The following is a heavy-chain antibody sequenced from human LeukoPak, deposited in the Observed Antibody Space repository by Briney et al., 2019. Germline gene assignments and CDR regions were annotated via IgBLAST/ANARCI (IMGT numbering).Heavy chain of an antibody. V-gene: IGHV3-48*02. CDR2: IHKSGTIT. CDR1: GFSFSTYS. Sequence: PGGSLRLSCAASGFSFSTYSMNWVRQAREKGLEWVSYIHKSGTITYYRDSVKGRFTISRDNAKNSLYLQMNSLRDEDTAVYYCARDPHALDFWGQGTLVTVSS. CDR3: ARDPHALDF. J-gene: IGHJ4*02.